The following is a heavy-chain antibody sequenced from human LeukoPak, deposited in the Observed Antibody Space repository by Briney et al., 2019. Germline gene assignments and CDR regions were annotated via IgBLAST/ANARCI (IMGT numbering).Heavy chain of an antibody. J-gene: IGHJ3*02. V-gene: IGHV7-4-1*02. CDR1: GYTFTSYA. Sequence: ASVKVSCTASGYTFTSYAMNWVRQAPGQGLEWMGWINTNTGNPTYAQGFTGRFVFSLDSSVSTAYLQISSLRAEDTAVYYCARTFYYDSSGDDAFDIWGQGTMVTVSS. D-gene: IGHD3-22*01. CDR3: ARTFYYDSSGDDAFDI. CDR2: INTNTGNP.